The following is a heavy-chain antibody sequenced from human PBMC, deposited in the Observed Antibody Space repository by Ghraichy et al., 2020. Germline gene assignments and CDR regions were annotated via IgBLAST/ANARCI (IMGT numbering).Heavy chain of an antibody. D-gene: IGHD6-19*01. J-gene: IGHJ4*02. V-gene: IGHV3-48*03. CDR2: ISFSGSTI. CDR1: GFIFSSYE. Sequence: GGSLRLSCAASGFIFSSYEMNWVRQAPGKGLEWVSYISFSGSTIYYADSVKGRFTISRDNAKNSLYLQMNSLRAEDTAVYYCARDVAGYSSGWYRKHFDYWGQGTLVTVSS. CDR3: ARDVAGYSSGWYRKHFDY.